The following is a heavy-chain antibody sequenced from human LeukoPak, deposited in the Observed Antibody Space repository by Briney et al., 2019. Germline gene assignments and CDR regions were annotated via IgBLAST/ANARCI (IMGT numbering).Heavy chain of an antibody. J-gene: IGHJ3*02. CDR2: IHYSGST. V-gene: IGHV4-59*08. CDR3: ARYYDRWDAFDI. CDR1: GGSINSHF. Sequence: PSETLSLTCTVSGGSINSHFWSWIRQPPGKGLEFIGYIHYSGSTYYNPSLKSRVTISVDTSKNQFSLKLSSVTAADTAVYYCARYYDRWDAFDIWGQGTMATVSS. D-gene: IGHD3-22*01.